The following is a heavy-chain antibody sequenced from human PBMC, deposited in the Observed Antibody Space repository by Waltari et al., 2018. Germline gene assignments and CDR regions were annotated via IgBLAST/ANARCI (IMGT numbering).Heavy chain of an antibody. J-gene: IGHJ4*02. Sequence: QVQLVQSGAEVKKPGASVKVPCKVSGYPLTELSMHWVRQAPGKGLEWMGGFDPEDGETIYAQKFQGRVTMTEDTSTDTAYMGLSSLRSEDTAVYYCATAEVRDIVATITDEFGDWGQGTLVTVSS. CDR3: ATAEVRDIVATITDEFGD. CDR2: FDPEDGET. V-gene: IGHV1-24*01. CDR1: GYPLTELS. D-gene: IGHD5-12*01.